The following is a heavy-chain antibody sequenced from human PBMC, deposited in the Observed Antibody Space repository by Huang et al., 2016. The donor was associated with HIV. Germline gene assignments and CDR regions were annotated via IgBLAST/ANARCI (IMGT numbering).Heavy chain of an antibody. CDR2: INHGGST. CDR3: AREFKYYASVSPFDY. V-gene: IGHV4-34*01. Sequence: QVQLQQWGAGLLKPSETLSLTCVVSGGSFSGYYWSWIRQPPGKGLEWIGKINHGGSTKYNPSLKSRVTISVDTSKKQFALKLSSVTAADTAVYYCAREFKYYASVSPFDYWGQGTPVTVSS. CDR1: GGSFSGYY. D-gene: IGHD3-10*01. J-gene: IGHJ4*02.